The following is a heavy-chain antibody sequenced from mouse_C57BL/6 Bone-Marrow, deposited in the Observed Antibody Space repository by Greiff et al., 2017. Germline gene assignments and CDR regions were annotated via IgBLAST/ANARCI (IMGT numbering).Heavy chain of an antibody. V-gene: IGHV1-66*01. J-gene: IGHJ2*01. Sequence: QVQLQQSGPELVKPGASVKISCKASGYSFTSYYIHWVKQRPGQGLEWIGWIYPGRGNTKYNEKFKGKATLTADTSSSTAYMQLSSLTSADSAVYYCARRRDGYCFDDWGQGTTLTVSS. CDR1: GYSFTSYY. CDR2: IYPGRGNT. CDR3: ARRRDGYCFDD. D-gene: IGHD2-3*01.